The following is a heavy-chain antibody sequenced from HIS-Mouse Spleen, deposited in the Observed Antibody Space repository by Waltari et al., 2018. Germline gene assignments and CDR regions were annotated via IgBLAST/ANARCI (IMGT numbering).Heavy chain of an antibody. V-gene: IGHV4-59*01. CDR3: ARSSGYYFGY. J-gene: IGHJ4*02. D-gene: IGHD3-22*01. Sequence: QVQLPESGPGLVTPSETLSLTCTVSGGSISSYYWSWIRQPPGKGLEWIGYIYYSGSTNYNPSLKSRVTISVDTSKNQFSLKLSSVTAADTAVYYCARSSGYYFGYWGQGTLVTVSS. CDR2: IYYSGST. CDR1: GGSISSYY.